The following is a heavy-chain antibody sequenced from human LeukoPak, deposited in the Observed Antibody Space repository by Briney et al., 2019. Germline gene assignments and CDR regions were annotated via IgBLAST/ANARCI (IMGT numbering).Heavy chain of an antibody. CDR2: ISSSGSTI. V-gene: IGHV3-11*04. D-gene: IGHD3-22*01. Sequence: GGSLRLSCAASGFTFSDYYMSWIRQAPGKGLEWVAYISSSGSTIYYADTVKGRFTISRDNAKNSLYLQMNSLRAEDTAVYYCARFNMRYYDSSGIELWGQGTLVTVSS. CDR3: ARFNMRYYDSSGIEL. CDR1: GFTFSDYY. J-gene: IGHJ4*02.